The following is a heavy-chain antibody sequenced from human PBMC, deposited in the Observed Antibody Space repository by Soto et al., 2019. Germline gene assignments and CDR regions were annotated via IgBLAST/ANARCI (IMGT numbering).Heavy chain of an antibody. D-gene: IGHD2-15*01. CDR1: GYPFINFF. Sequence: ASVKVSCKASGYPFINFFIHWVRQAPGQGLEWVGIINPSGGATTYPQKFQGRVTMTRDTSTSTVRMDVSSLRFDDTAVYYCARSHCSGGSCYLGAFDIWGQGTMVTVSS. CDR3: ARSHCSGGSCYLGAFDI. V-gene: IGHV1-46*01. J-gene: IGHJ3*02. CDR2: INPSGGAT.